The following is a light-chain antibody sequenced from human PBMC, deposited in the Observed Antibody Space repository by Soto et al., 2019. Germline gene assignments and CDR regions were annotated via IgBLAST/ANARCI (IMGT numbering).Light chain of an antibody. J-gene: IGLJ2*01. CDR3: SSYTSSSTVV. CDR2: DVS. CDR1: SSDVGGYNY. V-gene: IGLV2-14*01. Sequence: QSALTQPASVSGSPGQSITISCTGTSSDVGGYNYVSWYQQHPGKAPKLMIYDVSNRPSGVSNRFSGSRSGNTASLTISGLQGEDEADYYCSSYTSSSTVVFGGGTKGPS.